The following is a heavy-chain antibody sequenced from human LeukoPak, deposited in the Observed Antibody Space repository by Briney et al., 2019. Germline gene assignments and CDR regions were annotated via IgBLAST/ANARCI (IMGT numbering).Heavy chain of an antibody. Sequence: ASVKVSCKASGYTFTGYYMHWVRQAPGQGLEWMGWINPNSGGTNYAQKFQGRVTMTRDTSISTAYMELSRLRSDDTAVYYCARDSDYGDRDYYYYYMDVWGKGTTVTVSS. J-gene: IGHJ6*03. D-gene: IGHD4-17*01. V-gene: IGHV1-2*02. CDR1: GYTFTGYY. CDR3: ARDSDYGDRDYYYYYMDV. CDR2: INPNSGGT.